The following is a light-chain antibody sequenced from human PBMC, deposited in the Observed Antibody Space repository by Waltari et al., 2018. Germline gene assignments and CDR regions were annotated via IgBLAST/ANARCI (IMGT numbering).Light chain of an antibody. Sequence: QSALPQPASVSGSTGQPITIACTGTSSDVGHVNRVSWYQQHPCKAPNLMIYTVSKRPSGVSDRFSGTKSGDMASLTISGLQPEDEAEYFCSSYAGSSKGVFGGGTKVTVL. CDR3: SSYAGSSKGV. CDR2: TVS. V-gene: IGLV2-23*02. J-gene: IGLJ2*01. CDR1: SSDVGHVNR.